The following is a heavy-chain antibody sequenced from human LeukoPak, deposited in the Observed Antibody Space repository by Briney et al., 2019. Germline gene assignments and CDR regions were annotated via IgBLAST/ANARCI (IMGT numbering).Heavy chain of an antibody. CDR2: TYYRSKWYN. D-gene: IGHD3-3*01. Sequence: SQTLSLTCAISGDSVSSNNAAWNWIGQSPSRGLEWLGRTYYRSKWYNEYAVSMKGRITVNPDTSKNQFSLQLNSVTPEDTAVYYCSRSSQFLDYWGQGTLVTVSS. V-gene: IGHV6-1*01. CDR3: SRSSQFLDY. CDR1: GDSVSSNNAA. J-gene: IGHJ4*02.